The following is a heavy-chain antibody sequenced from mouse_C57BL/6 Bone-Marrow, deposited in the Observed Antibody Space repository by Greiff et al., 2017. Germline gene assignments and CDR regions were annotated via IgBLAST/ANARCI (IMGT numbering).Heavy chain of an antibody. Sequence: QVQLQQSGAELARPGASVKLSCKASGYTFTSYGISWVKQRPGQGLEWIGEIYPRSGNTYYNEKFKGKATLTAYKSSSTAYMGLRSRTSVDSAVYCCAREAYWGQGTLVTVSA. CDR2: IYPRSGNT. CDR1: GYTFTSYG. V-gene: IGHV1-81*01. J-gene: IGHJ3*01. CDR3: AREAY.